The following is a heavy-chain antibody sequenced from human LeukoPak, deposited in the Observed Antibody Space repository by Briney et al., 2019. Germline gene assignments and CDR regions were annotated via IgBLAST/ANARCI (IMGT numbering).Heavy chain of an antibody. CDR3: AKDDAWLRFGE. CDR2: TSSSDAGT. CDR1: GFPLSSHA. J-gene: IGHJ4*02. Sequence: GGSLRLSCAASGFPLSSHAMSWVRQAPGKGLEWVSATSSSDAGTYYADSVKGRFTISRDNSKNTLYLEVISLTAGDTAVYYCAKDDAWLRFGEWSQGTLVTVSS. V-gene: IGHV3-23*01. D-gene: IGHD3-10*01.